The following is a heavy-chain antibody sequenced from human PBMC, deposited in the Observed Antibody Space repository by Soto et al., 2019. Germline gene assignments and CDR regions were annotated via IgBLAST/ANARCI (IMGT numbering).Heavy chain of an antibody. J-gene: IGHJ4*02. CDR3: ARTGGPIDS. D-gene: IGHD3-16*01. Sequence: SQTLSLTCAISGDSVSSNSAAWNWIRQSPSRGFEWLGGTYYRSKWYSEYAVSVKGRITINPDPSKNHFSLQLNSVTPEDAAVYYCARTGGPIDSWGQGTLVTVSS. CDR2: TYYRSKWYS. V-gene: IGHV6-1*01. CDR1: GDSVSSNSAA.